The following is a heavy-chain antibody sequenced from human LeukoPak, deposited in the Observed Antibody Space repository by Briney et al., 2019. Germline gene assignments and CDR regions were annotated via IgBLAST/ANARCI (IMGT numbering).Heavy chain of an antibody. CDR1: GGSISSYY. D-gene: IGHD3-3*01. V-gene: IGHV4-59*12. J-gene: IGHJ6*02. CDR3: ARENDYDLGMDV. CDR2: IYYSGST. Sequence: SETLSLTCTVSGGSISSYYWSWIRQPPGKGLEWIGYIYYSGSTNYNPSLKSRVTISVDTSKNQFSLKLSSVTAADTAVYYCARENDYDLGMDVWGQGTTVTVSS.